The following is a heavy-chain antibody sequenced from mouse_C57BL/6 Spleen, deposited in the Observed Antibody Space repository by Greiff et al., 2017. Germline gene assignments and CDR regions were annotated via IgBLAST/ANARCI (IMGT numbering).Heavy chain of an antibody. V-gene: IGHV1-18*01. Sequence: EVQGVESGPELVKPGASVKIPCKASGYTFTDYNMDWVKQSHGKSLEWIGDINPNNGGTIYNQKFKGKATLTVDKSSSTAYMELRSLTSEDTAVYYCARSRYGSSYDWYFDVWGTGTTVTVSS. CDR3: ARSRYGSSYDWYFDV. D-gene: IGHD1-1*01. CDR1: GYTFTDYN. CDR2: INPNNGGT. J-gene: IGHJ1*03.